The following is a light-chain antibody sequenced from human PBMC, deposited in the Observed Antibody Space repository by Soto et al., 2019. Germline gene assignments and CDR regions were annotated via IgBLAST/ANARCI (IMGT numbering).Light chain of an antibody. CDR1: SGDVGAYDY. CDR3: SSYAGSNYPYV. J-gene: IGLJ1*01. CDR2: EVT. V-gene: IGLV2-8*01. Sequence: QCVLTQPSSASGPPGQSVAISCTRTSGDVGAYDYVSWYQQHPGKAPKLLIYEVTKRPLGVPDRFSGSKSGNAASLTVSGLQAEDEDDYYCSSYAGSNYPYVFGTGTKSPS.